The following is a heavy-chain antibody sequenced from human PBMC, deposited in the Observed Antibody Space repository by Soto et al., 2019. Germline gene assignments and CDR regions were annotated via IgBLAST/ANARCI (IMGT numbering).Heavy chain of an antibody. Sequence: QVQLVESGGGVVQPGTSLRLSCAASGFTLRSYGMHWVRQAPGKGLEWVAVISYDGNNKYYVDSMKGRFTISRDNSKNTLYLQMNSLRSEDTAVYYCAKDINSGSYYLGSGSFDYWGQGTLVTVSS. J-gene: IGHJ4*02. V-gene: IGHV3-30*18. CDR2: ISYDGNNK. CDR1: GFTLRSYG. D-gene: IGHD1-26*01. CDR3: AKDINSGSYYLGSGSFDY.